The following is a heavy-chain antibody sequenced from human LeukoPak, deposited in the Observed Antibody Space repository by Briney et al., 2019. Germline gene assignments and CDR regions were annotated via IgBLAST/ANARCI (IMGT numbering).Heavy chain of an antibody. J-gene: IGHJ4*02. CDR3: ARLGIGVVPSAMLGDYYFDY. V-gene: IGHV4-59*08. Sequence: PSETPSLTCTVSGGSISSYYWSWIRQPPGKGLEWIGYIYYSGSTKYNPSLKSRVTISVDTSKNQFSLKLTSVTAADTAVYYCARLGIGVVPSAMLGDYYFDYWGQGTLVTVSS. D-gene: IGHD2-2*01. CDR1: GGSISSYY. CDR2: IYYSGST.